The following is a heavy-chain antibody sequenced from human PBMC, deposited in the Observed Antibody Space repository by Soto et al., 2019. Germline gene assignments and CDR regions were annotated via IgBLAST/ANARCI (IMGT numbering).Heavy chain of an antibody. CDR3: AENDIAAAGTGPNDYYYYGMDV. CDR1: GGTFSSYA. V-gene: IGHV1-69*13. D-gene: IGHD6-13*01. Sequence: GASVKVSCKASGGTFSSYAISWVRQAPGQGLEWMGGIIPIFGTANYAQKFQGRVTITADESTSTAYMELSSLRSEDTAVYYCAENDIAAAGTGPNDYYYYGMDVWGQGTTVTVSS. J-gene: IGHJ6*02. CDR2: IIPIFGTA.